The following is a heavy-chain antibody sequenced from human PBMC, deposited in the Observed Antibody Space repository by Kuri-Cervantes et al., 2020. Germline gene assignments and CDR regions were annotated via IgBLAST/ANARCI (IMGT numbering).Heavy chain of an antibody. J-gene: IGHJ4*02. V-gene: IGHV1-2*04. CDR3: AREGDWGRGSNPFDY. CDR2: INPNSGGT. CDR1: GYTFTGYY. D-gene: IGHD3/OR15-3a*01. Sequence: ASVKVSCKASGYTFTGYYMHWVRQAPGQGLEWMGWINPNSGGTNYAQKFQGWVTMTRDTSISTAYMELGSLRSEDTAVYCCAREGDWGRGSNPFDYWGQGTLVTVSS.